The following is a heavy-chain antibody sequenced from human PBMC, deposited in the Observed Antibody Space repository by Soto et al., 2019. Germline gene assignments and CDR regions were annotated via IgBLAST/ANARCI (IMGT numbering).Heavy chain of an antibody. J-gene: IGHJ5*02. CDR3: TKDVPQDGLLSNLFDP. Sequence: EVQLLESGGGLVQPGGSLRLSCAASGFTFSTYGMSWVRQAPGKGLEWVSAITGSGGSTFYADSVRGRFTISRDNSKNTLYLQMNSGRTDDTAVYYCTKDVPQDGLLSNLFDPCGQRALVTVSP. D-gene: IGHD1-26*01. CDR1: GFTFSTYG. CDR2: ITGSGGST. V-gene: IGHV3-23*01.